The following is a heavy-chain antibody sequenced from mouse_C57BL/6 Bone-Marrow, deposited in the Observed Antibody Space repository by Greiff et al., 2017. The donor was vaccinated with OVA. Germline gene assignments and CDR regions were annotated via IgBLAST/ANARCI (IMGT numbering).Heavy chain of an antibody. CDR1: GYTFTSYW. CDR3: APNSFDD. V-gene: IGHV1-55*01. D-gene: IGHD4-1*02. Sequence: VKLQQPGAELVKPGASVKMSCKASGYTFTSYWITWVKQRPGQGLEWIGDIYPGSGSTNYNEKFKGKATLTVDTSSSTAYMQLRSLTAEDSAGYYCAPNSFDDWGQGTTLTVSS. J-gene: IGHJ2*01. CDR2: IYPGSGST.